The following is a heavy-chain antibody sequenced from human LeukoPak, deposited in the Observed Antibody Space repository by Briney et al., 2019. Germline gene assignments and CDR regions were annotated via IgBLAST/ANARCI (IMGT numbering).Heavy chain of an antibody. D-gene: IGHD3-9*01. V-gene: IGHV4-59*01. CDR3: ARGQYDILTGYYTFFDY. CDR1: GGSISSYY. Sequence: PSETLSLTCTVSGGSISSYYWSWIRQPPGKGLEWIGYIYYSGSTNYNPSLKSRVTISVDMSKNQFSLKLSSVTAADTAVYYCARGQYDILTGYYTFFDYWGQGTLVTVSS. J-gene: IGHJ4*02. CDR2: IYYSGST.